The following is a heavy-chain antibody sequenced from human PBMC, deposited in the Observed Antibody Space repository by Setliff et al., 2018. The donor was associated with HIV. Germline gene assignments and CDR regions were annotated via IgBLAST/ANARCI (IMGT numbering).Heavy chain of an antibody. J-gene: IGHJ4*02. D-gene: IGHD3-22*01. CDR3: TRVHSSGYGGYFDY. V-gene: IGHV3-49*04. CDR2: IRSKAYGGTT. Sequence: GGSLRLSCTASGFTFGDYAMSWVRQAPGKGLEWVGFIRSKAYGGTTEYAASVKGRFTISRDDSKSIAYLQMNSLKTEDTAVYYCTRVHSSGYGGYFDYWGQGTLVTVSS. CDR1: GFTFGDYA.